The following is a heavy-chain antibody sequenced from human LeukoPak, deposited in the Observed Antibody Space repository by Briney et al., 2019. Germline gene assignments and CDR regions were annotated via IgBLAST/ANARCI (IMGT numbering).Heavy chain of an antibody. CDR3: AKRSGSTWDGWFDP. V-gene: IGHV3-23*01. CDR2: IDGRGTTT. Sequence: GGSLRLSCAASGFTFSSYAMSWVRQAPGKGLKWVSVIDGRGTTTFYADSVKGRFTISRDNSRNTPYLQMNSLRGEDTAVYYCAKRSGSTWDGWFDPWGQGTLVSVPS. J-gene: IGHJ5*02. CDR1: GFTFSSYA. D-gene: IGHD6-13*01.